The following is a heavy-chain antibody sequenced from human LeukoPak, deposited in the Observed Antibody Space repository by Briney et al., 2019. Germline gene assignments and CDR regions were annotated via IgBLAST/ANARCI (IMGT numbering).Heavy chain of an antibody. D-gene: IGHD2-2*01. Sequence: ASVKVSCKASGYTFTSYYMHWVRQAPGQGLEWMGIINPSGGSTSYAQKFQGRVTMTRDTSTSTVYMELSSLRSEDTAVYYCARDPVVPAANHGGAFDIWGQGTMVTVSS. CDR3: ARDPVVPAANHGGAFDI. CDR2: INPSGGST. V-gene: IGHV1-46*03. CDR1: GYTFTSYY. J-gene: IGHJ3*02.